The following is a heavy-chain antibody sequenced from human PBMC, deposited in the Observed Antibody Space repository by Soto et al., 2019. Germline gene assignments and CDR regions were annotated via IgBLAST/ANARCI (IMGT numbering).Heavy chain of an antibody. Sequence: GGSLRLSCAASGFTFSSYGMHWVRQAPGKGLEWVAVIWYDGSNKYYADSVKGRFTISRDNSKNTLYLQMNSLRAEDTAVYYCARALRDCSSTRRFVSLRRRLKYYMDVWGKGTTVTV. CDR2: IWYDGSNK. D-gene: IGHD2-2*01. V-gene: IGHV3-33*01. J-gene: IGHJ6*03. CDR3: ARALRDCSSTRRFVSLRRRLKYYMDV. CDR1: GFTFSSYG.